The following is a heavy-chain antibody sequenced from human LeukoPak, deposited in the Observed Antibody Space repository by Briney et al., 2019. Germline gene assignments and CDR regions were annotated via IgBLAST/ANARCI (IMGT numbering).Heavy chain of an antibody. D-gene: IGHD2-2*01. CDR3: ARGGGYCSSTSCLPLDY. CDR1: GGSISSGDYY. Sequence: TLSLTSTVSGGSISSGDYYWSWIRQPPGKGLEWIGYIYYSGSTYYNPSLKSRVTISVDTSKNQFSLRLSSVTAADTAVYYCARGGGYCSSTSCLPLDYWGQGTLVTVSS. V-gene: IGHV4-30-4*08. CDR2: IYYSGST. J-gene: IGHJ4*02.